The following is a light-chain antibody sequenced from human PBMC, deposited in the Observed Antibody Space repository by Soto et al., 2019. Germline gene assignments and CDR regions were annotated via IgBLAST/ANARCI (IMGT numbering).Light chain of an antibody. V-gene: IGLV2-14*03. CDR3: SSYTISSTYV. CDR1: SSDVGGYHY. Sequence: QSALTQPASVSGSPGQSITISCTGTSSDVGGYHYVSWFQHHPGKAPKLIIYDVSNRPSGVSNRFSGSKSGNTASLTISGLQAEDEADYYCSSYTISSTYVFGTGTKVTVL. CDR2: DVS. J-gene: IGLJ1*01.